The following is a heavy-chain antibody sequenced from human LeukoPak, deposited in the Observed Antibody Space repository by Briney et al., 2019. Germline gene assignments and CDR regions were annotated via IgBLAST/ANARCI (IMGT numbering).Heavy chain of an antibody. CDR1: GYTFTSYG. CDR2: ISAYNGNT. Sequence: ASVKVSCKASGYTFTSYGISWVRQAPGQGLEWMGWISAYNGNTNYAQKLQGRVTMTIDTSTSTAYMELRSLRSDDTAVYYCARDRAYYDYVWGSYPSYYYYMDVWGKGTTVTISS. V-gene: IGHV1-18*01. CDR3: ARDRAYYDYVWGSYPSYYYYMDV. D-gene: IGHD3-16*02. J-gene: IGHJ6*03.